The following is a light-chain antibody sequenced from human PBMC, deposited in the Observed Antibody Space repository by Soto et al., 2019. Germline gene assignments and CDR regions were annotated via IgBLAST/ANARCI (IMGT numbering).Light chain of an antibody. J-gene: IGKJ5*01. CDR1: QSVSSY. CDR3: QQHSNWPPIT. CDR2: DAS. V-gene: IGKV3-11*01. Sequence: EIVLTQSPGTLSLSPGARATLSCRASQSVSSYLAWYQQKPGQAPRLLIYDASDRATGIPGRFSGSGSGTDFTLTISILEPEDFAVYYCQQHSNWPPITFGQGTRLEIK.